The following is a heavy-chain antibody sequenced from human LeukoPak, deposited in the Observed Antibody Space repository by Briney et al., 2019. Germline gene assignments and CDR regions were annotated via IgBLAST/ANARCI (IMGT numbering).Heavy chain of an antibody. CDR1: GYTFTSYD. CDR3: ARVYYDFWSGYSFDY. D-gene: IGHD3-3*01. J-gene: IGHJ4*02. V-gene: IGHV1-8*03. Sequence: ASVKVSCKASGYTFTSYDINGVRQATGQGLEWMGWMNPNSGNTGYAQKFQGRVTITRNTSISTAYMELSSLRSEDTAVYYCARVYYDFWSGYSFDYWGQGTLVTVSS. CDR2: MNPNSGNT.